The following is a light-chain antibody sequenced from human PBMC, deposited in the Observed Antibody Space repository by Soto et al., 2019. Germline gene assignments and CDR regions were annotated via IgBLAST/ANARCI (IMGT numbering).Light chain of an antibody. V-gene: IGKV1-39*01. J-gene: IGKJ5*01. Sequence: DIQMTQSPSTLSGSVGDRVTITCRASQSISSYLNWYQQKPGKAPKLLIYAASSLQSGVPSRFSGSGSGTDFTLTISSLQPEDFATYYCQQSYSTPYTFGQGTRLEIK. CDR1: QSISSY. CDR3: QQSYSTPYT. CDR2: AAS.